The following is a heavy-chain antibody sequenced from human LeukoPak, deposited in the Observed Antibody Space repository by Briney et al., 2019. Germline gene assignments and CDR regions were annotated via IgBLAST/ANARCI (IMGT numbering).Heavy chain of an antibody. D-gene: IGHD3-22*01. CDR3: ARATSSGHNWFDP. V-gene: IGHV4-59*01. Sequence: PSETLSLTCTVSGGSISSYYWSWIRQPPGKGLEWIGYIYYSGSTNYNPSLKSRVTISVDTSKNQFSLKLSSVTAADTAVYYCARATSSGHNWFDPWGQGTLVTVSS. J-gene: IGHJ5*02. CDR2: IYYSGST. CDR1: GGSISSYY.